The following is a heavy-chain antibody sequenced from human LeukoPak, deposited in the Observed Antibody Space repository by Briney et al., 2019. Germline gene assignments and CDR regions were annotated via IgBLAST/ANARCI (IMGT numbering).Heavy chain of an antibody. CDR2: ISAYNGNT. V-gene: IGHV1-18*01. J-gene: IGHJ3*02. CDR1: GYTFTSYG. D-gene: IGHD5-18*01. CDR3: ARYAVDATMIRFGAFNI. Sequence: ASVKVSCKASGYTFTSYGISWVRQAPGQGLEWMGWISAYNGNTNYAQKLQGRVTMTTDTSTSTAYMELRSLRSDDTAVYYCARYAVDATMIRFGAFNIWGQGTMVTVSS.